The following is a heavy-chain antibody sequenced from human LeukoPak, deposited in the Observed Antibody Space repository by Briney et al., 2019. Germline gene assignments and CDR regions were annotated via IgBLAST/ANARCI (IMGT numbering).Heavy chain of an antibody. Sequence: GASVKVSCEASGYTFTSYGISWVRQAPGQGLEWMGWISAYNGNTNYAQKLQGRVTMTTDTSTSTAYMELSSLRSEDTAVYYCARVGDYDFWSGSYAFDIWGQGTMVTVSS. V-gene: IGHV1-18*01. J-gene: IGHJ3*02. CDR1: GYTFTSYG. CDR2: ISAYNGNT. CDR3: ARVGDYDFWSGSYAFDI. D-gene: IGHD3-3*01.